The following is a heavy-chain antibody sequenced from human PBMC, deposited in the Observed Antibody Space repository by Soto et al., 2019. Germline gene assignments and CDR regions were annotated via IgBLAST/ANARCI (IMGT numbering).Heavy chain of an antibody. Sequence: QVHLVQSGAEVKKPGSSVKVPCKTSGGTFSDSAINWLRQTPGQGLEWMGGLVPMFRTANYAPNLQGRVSITADESTSTVFMELSSLTFEDTAVYYCARGLGGSYFPFDFWGQGTLLTVSS. D-gene: IGHD1-26*01. J-gene: IGHJ4*02. V-gene: IGHV1-69*12. CDR3: ARGLGGSYFPFDF. CDR1: GGTFSDSA. CDR2: LVPMFRTA.